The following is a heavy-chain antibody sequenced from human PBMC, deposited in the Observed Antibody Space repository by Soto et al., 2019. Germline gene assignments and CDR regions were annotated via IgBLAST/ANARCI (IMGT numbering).Heavy chain of an antibody. CDR1: GFTFSSYW. CDR2: IKQDGSEK. D-gene: IGHD6-13*01. V-gene: IGHV3-7*05. Sequence: GGSLRLSCAASGFTFSSYWMSWVRQAPGKGLEWVANIKQDGSEKYYVDSGKGRFTISRDNAKNSLYLQMNSLRAEDTTVYYCARGPSGIAAAEASLGAFDWFDPWGQGTLVTVSS. J-gene: IGHJ5*02. CDR3: ARGPSGIAAAEASLGAFDWFDP.